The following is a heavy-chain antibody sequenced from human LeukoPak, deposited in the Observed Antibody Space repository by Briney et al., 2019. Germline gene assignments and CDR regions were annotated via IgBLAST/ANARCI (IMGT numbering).Heavy chain of an antibody. V-gene: IGHV4-39*07. Sequence: SETLSLTCTVSGGSISSSSYYWGWIRQPPGKGLEWIGSIYYSGSTYYNPSLKSRVTISVDTSKNQFSLKLSSVTAADTAVYYCAREVVVVITTSAAFDIWGQGTMVTVSS. CDR3: AREVVVVITTSAAFDI. D-gene: IGHD3-22*01. CDR1: GGSISSSSYY. J-gene: IGHJ3*02. CDR2: IYYSGST.